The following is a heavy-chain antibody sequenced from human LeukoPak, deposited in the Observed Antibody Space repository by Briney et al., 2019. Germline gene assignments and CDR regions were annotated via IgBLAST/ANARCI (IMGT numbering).Heavy chain of an antibody. CDR2: ISAGGGST. V-gene: IGHV3-23*01. D-gene: IGHD3-10*01. J-gene: IGHJ4*02. CDR3: AKDYGSGSYFDY. CDR1: GFTFSSYA. Sequence: PGGSLRLSCAASGFTFSSYAMGWVRQAPGKGLEWVSSISAGGGSTNYADSVEGRFTISRENPKNTLYLQMNSLRAEDTAVYYCAKDYGSGSYFDYWGQGTLVTVSS.